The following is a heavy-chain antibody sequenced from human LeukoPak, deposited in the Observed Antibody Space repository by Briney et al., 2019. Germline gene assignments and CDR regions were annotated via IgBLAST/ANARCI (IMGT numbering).Heavy chain of an antibody. CDR3: ARDGYSGSDAL. CDR2: IYHSGST. CDR1: GGSISTYY. D-gene: IGHD5-12*01. J-gene: IGHJ4*02. V-gene: IGHV4-59*01. Sequence: SETLSFTGTGSGGSISTYYWSWIRHPPGKVLEWIGYIYHSGSTNYNPSLKSRVTISVDPSQNHFYLKLSSVPAADTAVYYCARDGYSGSDALWGQGTLVTVSS.